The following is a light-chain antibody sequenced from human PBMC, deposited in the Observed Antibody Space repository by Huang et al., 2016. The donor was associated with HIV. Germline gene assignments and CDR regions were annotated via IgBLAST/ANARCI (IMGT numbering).Light chain of an antibody. CDR3: QQSYSTPRT. V-gene: IGKV1-39*01. Sequence: DIQMTQSPSSLSASVGDRVTISCRASQRISRYLNLYQQKPGKAPKVLIYAASSLQSGVPSRFSGSGSGTDFTLTISSLQPEDFATYYCQQSYSTPRTFGQGTKVEIK. J-gene: IGKJ1*01. CDR2: AAS. CDR1: QRISRY.